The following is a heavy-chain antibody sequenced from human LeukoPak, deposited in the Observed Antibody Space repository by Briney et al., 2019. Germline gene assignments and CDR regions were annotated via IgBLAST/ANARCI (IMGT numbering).Heavy chain of an antibody. J-gene: IGHJ6*02. CDR3: ARGRAPWSGKYPLIGMDV. D-gene: IGHD3-3*01. CDR2: INHSGST. CDR1: GGSFSGYY. Sequence: SETLSLTCAVYGGSFSGYYWSWIRQPTGKGLEWIGEINHSGSTNYNPSLKSRVTISVDTSKNQFSLKLSSVTAADTAVYYCARGRAPWSGKYPLIGMDVWGQGTTVTVSS. V-gene: IGHV4-34*01.